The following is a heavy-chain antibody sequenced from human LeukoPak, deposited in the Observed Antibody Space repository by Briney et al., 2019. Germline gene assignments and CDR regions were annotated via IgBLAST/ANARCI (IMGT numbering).Heavy chain of an antibody. D-gene: IGHD3-9*01. Sequence: PGGSLRLSCAASGFTFSDYYMSWIRQAPGKGLEWVSYISSSGSTIYYADSVKGRFTISRDNAKNSLYLQMNSLRAEDTAVYYCAREGSRGYFDWLPNFDYFDYWGQGTLVTVSS. CDR1: GFTFSDYY. CDR3: AREGSRGYFDWLPNFDYFDY. CDR2: ISSSGSTI. V-gene: IGHV3-11*04. J-gene: IGHJ4*02.